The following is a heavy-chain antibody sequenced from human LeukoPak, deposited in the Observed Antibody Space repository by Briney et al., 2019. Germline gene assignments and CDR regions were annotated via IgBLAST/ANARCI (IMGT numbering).Heavy chain of an antibody. Sequence: GGSLRLSCAASGFTFSSYDMHWVRQATGKGLEWVSAIGTAGDTYYPGSVKGRFTISRENAKNSLYLQMNSLRAGDTAVYYCARGGTYYYDSSGLDIWGQGTMVTVSS. J-gene: IGHJ3*02. CDR1: GFTFSSYD. CDR2: IGTAGDT. V-gene: IGHV3-13*01. D-gene: IGHD3-22*01. CDR3: ARGGTYYYDSSGLDI.